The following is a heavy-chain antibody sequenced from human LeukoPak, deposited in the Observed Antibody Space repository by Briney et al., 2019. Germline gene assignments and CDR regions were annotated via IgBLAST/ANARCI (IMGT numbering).Heavy chain of an antibody. J-gene: IGHJ3*02. CDR1: GYTFNTFG. V-gene: IGHV1-18*01. Sequence: ASVKVSCKASGYTFNTFGLSWVRQAPGQGLERMGWIGAFNGNTHYAQNLQGRLTMTTDTSTNTAYMELRSLRSDDTAAYYCTRDRGYYPDTFDIWGQGTMVTVSS. D-gene: IGHD3-22*01. CDR3: TRDRGYYPDTFDI. CDR2: IGAFNGNT.